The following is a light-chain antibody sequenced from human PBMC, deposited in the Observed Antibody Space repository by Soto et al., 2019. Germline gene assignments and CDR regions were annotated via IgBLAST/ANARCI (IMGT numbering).Light chain of an antibody. Sequence: QSALTQPASVSGSPGQSITISCTGTSSDVGDYNYVSWYQQHPGKAPRLMIYEVSNRPSGVSNRFSGSKSGNTASLTISGLQADDEADYYCSSYTSNTALVFGTGTKLTVL. V-gene: IGLV2-14*01. CDR3: SSYTSNTALV. J-gene: IGLJ1*01. CDR2: EVS. CDR1: SSDVGDYNY.